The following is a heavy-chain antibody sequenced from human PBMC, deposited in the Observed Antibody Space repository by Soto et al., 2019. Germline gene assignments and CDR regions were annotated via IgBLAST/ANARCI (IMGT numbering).Heavy chain of an antibody. D-gene: IGHD6-13*01. CDR1: GFTFNRYA. Sequence: EVQLVESGGGLIQPGGSLRLSCAASGFTFNRYAMSWVRQAPGKGLEWVSAISGSGDSTDYADSVKGRLTISRDNSKNTLYLQINSLRVEDTAVYYCAKDRVAAAGRDFQHWGQGTLVTVSS. CDR3: AKDRVAAAGRDFQH. J-gene: IGHJ1*01. V-gene: IGHV3-23*04. CDR2: ISGSGDST.